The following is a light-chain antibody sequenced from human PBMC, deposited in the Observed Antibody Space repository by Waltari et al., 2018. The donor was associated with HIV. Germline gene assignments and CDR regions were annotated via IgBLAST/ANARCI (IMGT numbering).Light chain of an antibody. Sequence: YILPPPPSVAVAPGDTPTLPRVGSYVESKSVHWYQVRPGQAPVQVIYENFDRPSETPERLSGSSSGNTVTLTISGVEAEDEADYYCQVGDSSSTQWVFGGGTKLTVL. J-gene: IGLJ3*02. V-gene: IGLV3-21*01. CDR1: YVESKS. CDR2: ENF. CDR3: QVGDSSSTQWV.